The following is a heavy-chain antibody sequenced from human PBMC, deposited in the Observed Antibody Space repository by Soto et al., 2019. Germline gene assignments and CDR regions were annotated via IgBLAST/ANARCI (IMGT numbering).Heavy chain of an antibody. V-gene: IGHV3-23*01. D-gene: IGHD3-10*01. J-gene: IGHJ4*02. CDR2: ISGSGGST. CDR1: GFTFSSYA. CDR3: AKDEYGSGSYYRY. Sequence: EVQLLESGGGLVQPGGSLRLSCAASGFTFSSYAMSWVRQAPGKGLEWVSAISGSGGSTYYADSVKGRFTISRDNSKNTLYLQMNSLRAEDTAVYYCAKDEYGSGSYYRYWGQVTLVTVSS.